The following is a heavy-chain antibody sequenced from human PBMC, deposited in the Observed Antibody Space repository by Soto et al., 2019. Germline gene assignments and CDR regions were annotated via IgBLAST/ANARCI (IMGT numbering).Heavy chain of an antibody. Sequence: SETLSLTCTVSGGSISSFYWSWIRQPPGMGLEWIGYIYYSGSTNYSPSLKSRITISVDKSKNQFSLKLSSVTAADTAVYYCARRGNSGSHLDGFDPWGQGTLVTVSS. V-gene: IGHV4-59*08. D-gene: IGHD3-10*01. CDR3: ARRGNSGSHLDGFDP. CDR1: GGSISSFY. CDR2: IYYSGST. J-gene: IGHJ5*01.